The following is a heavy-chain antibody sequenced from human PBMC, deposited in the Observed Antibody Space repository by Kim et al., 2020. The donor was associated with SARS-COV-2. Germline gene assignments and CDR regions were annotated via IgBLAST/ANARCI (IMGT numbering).Heavy chain of an antibody. CDR2: INHSGST. V-gene: IGHV4-34*01. Sequence: SETLSLTCAVYGGSFSGYYWSWIRQPPGKGLEWIGEINHSGSTNYNPSLKSRVTISVDTSKNQFSLKLSSVTAADTAVYYCARGGEWIVVPAAIARRDHYFDYWGQGTLVTVSS. J-gene: IGHJ4*02. D-gene: IGHD2-2*01. CDR1: GGSFSGYY. CDR3: ARGGEWIVVPAAIARRDHYFDY.